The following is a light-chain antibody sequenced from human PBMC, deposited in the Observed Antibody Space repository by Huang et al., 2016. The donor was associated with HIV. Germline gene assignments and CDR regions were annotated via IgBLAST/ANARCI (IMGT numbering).Light chain of an antibody. V-gene: IGKV1-33*01. Sequence: DIQMTQSPSSLSACVGDRVTITCQASKDISTYLNRYHQTPGNAPRVLIYAASNLETGVPSRFSGSGSGTDFTFTISSLQPEDITTYYCQQYDNLPWTFGQGTKVEIK. CDR2: AAS. CDR1: KDISTY. CDR3: QQYDNLPWT. J-gene: IGKJ1*01.